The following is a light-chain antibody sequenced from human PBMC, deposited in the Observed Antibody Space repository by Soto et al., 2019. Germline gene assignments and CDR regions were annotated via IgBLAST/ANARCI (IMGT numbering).Light chain of an antibody. J-gene: IGLJ3*02. CDR2: EDT. Sequence: QSALTQPASVSGSPGQSITISCTGTGSDVGSFSLVSWYQQHPGKAPKLMIYEDTKRPSGVSNRFSGSKSGNTASLTISGLQAEDEADYYCCSSYAGSSTWVFGGGTKLTVL. CDR3: CSSYAGSSTWV. V-gene: IGLV2-23*01. CDR1: GSDVGSFSL.